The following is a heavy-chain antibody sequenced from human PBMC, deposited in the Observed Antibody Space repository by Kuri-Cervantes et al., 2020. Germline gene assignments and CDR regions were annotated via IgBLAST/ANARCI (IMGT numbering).Heavy chain of an antibody. CDR1: GFTFSSYS. CDR3: AKGPSTSSPRYFDY. CDR2: ISSSSSTI. J-gene: IGHJ4*02. Sequence: GGSLRLSCAASGFTFSSYSMNWVRQAPGKGLEWVSYISSSSSTIYYADSVKGRFTISRDNAKNSLYLQMNSLRAEDTAVYYCAKGPSTSSPRYFDYWGQGTLVTVSS. V-gene: IGHV3-48*01.